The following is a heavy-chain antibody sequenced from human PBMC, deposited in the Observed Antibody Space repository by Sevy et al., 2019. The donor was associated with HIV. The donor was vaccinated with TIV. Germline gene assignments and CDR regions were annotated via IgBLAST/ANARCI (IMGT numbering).Heavy chain of an antibody. Sequence: SETLSLTCTVSGGSISSYYWSWIRQPPGKGLEWIAYISYSGSTDYNPSLKSRVTISIDTSKNQFSLKLSSVTAADTAVYYCARGERGFFFDYWGQRTLVTVSS. CDR3: ARGERGFFFDY. D-gene: IGHD3-16*01. CDR1: GGSISSYY. J-gene: IGHJ4*02. CDR2: ISYSGST. V-gene: IGHV4-59*01.